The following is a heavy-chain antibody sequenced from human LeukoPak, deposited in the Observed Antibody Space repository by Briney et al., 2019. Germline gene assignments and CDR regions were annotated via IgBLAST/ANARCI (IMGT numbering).Heavy chain of an antibody. CDR3: ARVSYFDWLFDY. D-gene: IGHD3-9*01. Sequence: SETLSLTCTVSGGSISSHYWSWIRQPPGKGLEWIGYIYYSGSTNYNPSLKSRVTISVDMSKNQFSLKLSSVTAADTAVYYCARVSYFDWLFDYWGQGTLVTVSS. J-gene: IGHJ4*02. CDR2: IYYSGST. CDR1: GGSISSHY. V-gene: IGHV4-59*11.